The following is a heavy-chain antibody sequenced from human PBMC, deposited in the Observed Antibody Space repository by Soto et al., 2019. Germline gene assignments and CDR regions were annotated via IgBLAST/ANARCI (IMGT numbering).Heavy chain of an antibody. J-gene: IGHJ6*02. V-gene: IGHV4-34*01. CDR2: INHSGST. Sequence: SETLSLTCAVYGGSFSGYYWSWIRQPPGKGLEWIGEINHSGSTNYNPSLKSRVTISVDTSKNQFSLKLSSVTAADTAVYYCARIVGATRPLYYYYGMDVWGQGTTVTVSS. D-gene: IGHD1-26*01. CDR3: ARIVGATRPLYYYYGMDV. CDR1: GGSFSGYY.